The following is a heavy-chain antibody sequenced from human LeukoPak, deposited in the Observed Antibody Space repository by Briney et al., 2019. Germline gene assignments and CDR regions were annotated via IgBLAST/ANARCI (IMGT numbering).Heavy chain of an antibody. V-gene: IGHV3-23*01. D-gene: IGHD3-22*01. Sequence: QPGGSLRLSCAASGFTVSSNYMSWVRQAPGKGLEWVSTITGNDDRTYYADSVKGRFTISRDSSKNTLHLQMSSLRVDDTALYYCAKGPQVGSGYHPGYWGQGTLVTVSS. CDR1: GFTVSSNY. CDR2: ITGNDDRT. CDR3: AKGPQVGSGYHPGY. J-gene: IGHJ4*02.